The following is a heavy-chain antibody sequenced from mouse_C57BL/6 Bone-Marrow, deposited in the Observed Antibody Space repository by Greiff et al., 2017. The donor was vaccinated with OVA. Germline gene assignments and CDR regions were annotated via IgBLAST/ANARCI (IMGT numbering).Heavy chain of an antibody. CDR2: IYPSDSET. D-gene: IGHD1-1*02. CDR1: GYTFTSYW. CDR3: AREGGCDY. J-gene: IGHJ2*01. V-gene: IGHV1-61*01. Sequence: VQLKQPGAELVRPGSSVKLSCKASGYTFTSYWMDWVKQRPGQGLEWIGNIYPSDSETHYNQKFKDKATLTVDKSASTAYMQLSSLTSEDSAVYYCAREGGCDYWSQGTTLTVSS.